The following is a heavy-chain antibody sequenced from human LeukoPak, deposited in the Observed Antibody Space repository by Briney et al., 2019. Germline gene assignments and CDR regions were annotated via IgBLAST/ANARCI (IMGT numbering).Heavy chain of an antibody. Sequence: ASVKVSCKASGGTFSSYAISWVRQAPGQGLEWMGGIIPIFGTANYAQKFQGRVTITTDESTSTAYMELSSLRSEDKAVYYCARGPLYYYDSSGYLYMDVWGKGTTVTVSS. J-gene: IGHJ6*03. D-gene: IGHD3-22*01. CDR1: GGTFSSYA. CDR3: ARGPLYYYDSSGYLYMDV. CDR2: IIPIFGTA. V-gene: IGHV1-69*05.